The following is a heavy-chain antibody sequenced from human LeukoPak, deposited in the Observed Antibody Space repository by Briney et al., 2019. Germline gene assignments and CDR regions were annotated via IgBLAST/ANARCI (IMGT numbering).Heavy chain of an antibody. CDR2: IYYSGST. V-gene: IGHV4-61*05. J-gene: IGHJ4*02. CDR1: GGSTSSSSRY. D-gene: IGHD1-26*01. Sequence: PSETLSLTCTVSGGSTSSSSRYWGWIRQPPGKGLEWIGYIYYSGSTNYNPSLKSRVTISVDTSKNQFSLKLSSVTAADTAVYYCARSRVGATKGSFDYWGQGTLVTVSS. CDR3: ARSRVGATKGSFDY.